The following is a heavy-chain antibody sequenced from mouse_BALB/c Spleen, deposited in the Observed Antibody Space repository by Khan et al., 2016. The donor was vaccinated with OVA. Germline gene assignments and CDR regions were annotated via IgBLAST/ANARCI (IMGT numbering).Heavy chain of an antibody. CDR2: INTYTGEP. Sequence: QIQLVQSGPELKKPGETVKISCKASGYIFTNYGMTWVKQAPGKGLKWMGWINTYTGEPTYADDFKGRFAFSLETSANTAYLQINNLKNEDTATYFCARGGRRAMDYWGQGTSVTVSS. CDR3: ARGGRRAMDY. V-gene: IGHV9-3-1*01. D-gene: IGHD3-3*01. J-gene: IGHJ4*01. CDR1: GYIFTNYG.